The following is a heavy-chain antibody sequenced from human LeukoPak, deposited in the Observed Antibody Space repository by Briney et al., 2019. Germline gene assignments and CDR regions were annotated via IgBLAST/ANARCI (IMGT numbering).Heavy chain of an antibody. D-gene: IGHD6-13*01. CDR1: GYTFTGYY. CDR3: ARQSSSWYYIWFDP. CDR2: INPNSGGT. V-gene: IGHV1-2*02. Sequence: GASVKVSCKASGYTFTGYYMHWVRQAPGQGLEWMGWINPNSGGTNYALKFQGRVTMTRNTSISTAYMELSSLRSEDTAVYYCARQSSSWYYIWFDPWGQGTLVTVSS. J-gene: IGHJ5*02.